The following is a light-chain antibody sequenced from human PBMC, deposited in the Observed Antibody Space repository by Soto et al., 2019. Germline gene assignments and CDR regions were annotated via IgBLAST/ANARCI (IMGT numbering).Light chain of an antibody. J-gene: IGLJ2*01. CDR2: RND. CDR1: SSNIGSNY. V-gene: IGLV1-47*01. Sequence: QPALTQPPSASGTPGQRVTISCSGSSSNIGSNYVYWYQQLPGSAPKLLIYRNDQRPSGVPDRFSASKSGTAASLAISGLRSEDEADYHCAAWDDSLSAVVFGGGTKLTVL. CDR3: AAWDDSLSAVV.